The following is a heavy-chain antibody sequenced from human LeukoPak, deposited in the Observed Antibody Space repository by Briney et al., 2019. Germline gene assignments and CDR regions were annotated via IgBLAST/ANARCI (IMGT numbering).Heavy chain of an antibody. CDR1: GLSLNRYV. CDR2: ISASGGTT. CDR3: ATLYGDYNWYFDL. Sequence: GGSLRLSCAASGLSLNRYVMGWVRQAPGKGLEWVSTISASGGTTYYTDSVQGRFTISRDNSKNTLYLQMNSLRAEDTALYYCATLYGDYNWYFDLWGRGTLVNVSS. V-gene: IGHV3-23*01. D-gene: IGHD4-17*01. J-gene: IGHJ2*01.